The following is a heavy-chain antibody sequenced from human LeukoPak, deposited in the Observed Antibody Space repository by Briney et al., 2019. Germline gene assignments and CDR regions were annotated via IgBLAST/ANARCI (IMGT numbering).Heavy chain of an antibody. Sequence: PSETLSLTCTVSGGSISSGGYYWSWIRQPPGKGLEWIGYIYHSGSTYYNPSLKSRVTISVDTSKNQFSLKLSSVTAADTAVYYCARWERKTSFDYWGQGTLVTVSS. CDR1: GGSISSGGYY. D-gene: IGHD1-26*01. CDR3: ARWERKTSFDY. V-gene: IGHV4-30-2*01. J-gene: IGHJ4*02. CDR2: IYHSGST.